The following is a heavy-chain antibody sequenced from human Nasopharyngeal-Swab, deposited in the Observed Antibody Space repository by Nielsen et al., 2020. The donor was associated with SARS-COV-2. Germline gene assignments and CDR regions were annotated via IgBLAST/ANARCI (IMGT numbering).Heavy chain of an antibody. V-gene: IGHV3-9*01. CDR1: GFTFDDYA. J-gene: IGHJ6*02. D-gene: IGHD3-3*01. CDR2: ISWNSGTI. Sequence: SLKISCAASGFTFDDYAIHWVRQGPGKGLERVSGISWNSGTIDYADSVKGRFTISRDNAKNSLYLQMNSLRPEDTAFYYCAKDNDRNGMDVWGQGTTVTVSS. CDR3: AKDNDRNGMDV.